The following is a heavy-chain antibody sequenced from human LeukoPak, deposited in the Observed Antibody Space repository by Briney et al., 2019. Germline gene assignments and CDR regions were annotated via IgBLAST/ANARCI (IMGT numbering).Heavy chain of an antibody. CDR2: ISSSSSYI. J-gene: IGHJ4*02. Sequence: GGSLRLSCAASGFTFSSYEMNWVRQAPGKGLEWVSSISSSSSYIYYADSVKGRFTISRDNAKNSLYLQMNSLRAEDTAVYYCARSYYDILTGYYPPDYWGQGTLVTVSS. CDR1: GFTFSSYE. D-gene: IGHD3-9*01. CDR3: ARSYYDILTGYYPPDY. V-gene: IGHV3-21*01.